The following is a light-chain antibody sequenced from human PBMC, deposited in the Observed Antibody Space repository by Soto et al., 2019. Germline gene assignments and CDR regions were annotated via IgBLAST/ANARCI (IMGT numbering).Light chain of an antibody. CDR1: QSISSNY. Sequence: EIGLTQSPGTLSVSPGERATLSCRASQSISSNYLAWYQQKPGQAPSLLIYGASSRATGIPDRFSGSGSGTDFTLTISSLEPDDSAIYYCQQYGSWTFGQGTKVEIK. CDR3: QQYGSWT. J-gene: IGKJ1*01. V-gene: IGKV3-20*01. CDR2: GAS.